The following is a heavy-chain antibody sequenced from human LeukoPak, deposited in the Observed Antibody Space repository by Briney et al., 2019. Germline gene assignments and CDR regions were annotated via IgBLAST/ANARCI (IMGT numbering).Heavy chain of an antibody. CDR3: AREHLDFWSGPLFDY. J-gene: IGHJ4*02. CDR2: ISYDGSNK. Sequence: PGRSLRLSCAASGFTFSSYAMHWVRQAPGKGLEWVAVISYDGSNKYYADSVKGRFTISRDNAKNTLYLQMDSLRAEDTAVYYCAREHLDFWSGPLFDYWGQGMLVTVSS. D-gene: IGHD3-3*01. V-gene: IGHV3-30-3*01. CDR1: GFTFSSYA.